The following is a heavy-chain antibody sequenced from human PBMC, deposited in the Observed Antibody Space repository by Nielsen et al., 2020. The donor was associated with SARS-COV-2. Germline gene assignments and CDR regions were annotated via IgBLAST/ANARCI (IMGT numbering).Heavy chain of an antibody. CDR2: ISSSGTTI. CDR3: ARVGSSRLDGY. V-gene: IGHV3-48*02. D-gene: IGHD6-13*01. CDR1: AFTFSSHS. J-gene: IGHJ4*02. Sequence: GESLKISCAASAFTFSSHSMNWVRQPPGKGLEWVSYISSSGTTIYYADSVRGRFSISRDNAKNSLYLQMNSLRDEDTGVYYCARVGSSRLDGYWGQGTLVTVPS.